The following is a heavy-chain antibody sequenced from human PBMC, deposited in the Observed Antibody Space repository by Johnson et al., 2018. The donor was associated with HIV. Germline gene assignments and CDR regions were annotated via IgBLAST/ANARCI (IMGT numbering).Heavy chain of an antibody. J-gene: IGHJ3*02. CDR1: GFTFSNAW. D-gene: IGHD4-17*01. V-gene: IGHV3-15*01. CDR3: TTAIPRSTTVITTPDAFDI. Sequence: VQLVESGGGVVQPGGSLRLSCAASGFTFSNAWMSWVRQAPGKGLEWVGRITSKTDGGTTDYAAPVKGRFTISRDDSKNTLYMQMNSLKTEDTAVYYCTTAIPRSTTVITTPDAFDIWGQGTMVTVSS. CDR2: ITSKTDGGTT.